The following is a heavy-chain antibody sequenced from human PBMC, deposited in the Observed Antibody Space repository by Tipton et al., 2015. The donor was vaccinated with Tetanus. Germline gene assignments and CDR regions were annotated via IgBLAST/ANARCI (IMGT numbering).Heavy chain of an antibody. D-gene: IGHD3-10*01. V-gene: IGHV4-39*01. CDR2: IYYSGST. J-gene: IGHJ4*02. Sequence: TLSLTCTVSGGSISSSSYYWGWIRQPPGKGLEWIGSIYYSGSTYYNPSLKSRVTISVDTSKNQFSLKLSSVTAADTAVYYCARGSGSYYGDFDYWGQGTLVTVSS. CDR1: GGSISSSSYY. CDR3: ARGSGSYYGDFDY.